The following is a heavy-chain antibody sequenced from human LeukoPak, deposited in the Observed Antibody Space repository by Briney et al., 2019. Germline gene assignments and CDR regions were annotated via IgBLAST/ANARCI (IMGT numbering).Heavy chain of an antibody. CDR1: GFTFRSYG. V-gene: IGHV3-30*03. CDR3: ARGVEYEGYDYGDYQTAFY. Sequence: GRSLRLSCAASGFTFRSYGMHWVRQVPGKGLEWVAVITYDGSNKYYADSVKGRFTISRDNSKNTLYLQMNSLRAEDTAVYYCARGVEYEGYDYGDYQTAFYWGQGTLVTVSS. CDR2: ITYDGSNK. D-gene: IGHD4-17*01. J-gene: IGHJ4*02.